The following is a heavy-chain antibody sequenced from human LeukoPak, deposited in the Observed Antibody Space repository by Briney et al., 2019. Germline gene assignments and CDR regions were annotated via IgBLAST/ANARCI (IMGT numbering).Heavy chain of an antibody. J-gene: IGHJ4*02. V-gene: IGHV1-8*03. CDR2: MNPNSGNT. CDR1: GYTFTSYD. D-gene: IGHD3-22*01. Sequence: ASVKVSCKASGYTFTSYDINWVRQATGQGLEWMGWMNPNSGNTGYAQKFQGRVTITRNTSISTAYMELSSLRSEDTAVYYCARAAGGTIGYYDSSGYYPKNHYFDYWGQGTLVTVSS. CDR3: ARAAGGTIGYYDSSGYYPKNHYFDY.